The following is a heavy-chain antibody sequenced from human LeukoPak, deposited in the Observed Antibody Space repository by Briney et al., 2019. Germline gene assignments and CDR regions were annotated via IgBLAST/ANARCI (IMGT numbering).Heavy chain of an antibody. V-gene: IGHV1-24*01. CDR2: FDPEDGET. CDR3: ATGGYSLYGNAFDI. J-gene: IGHJ3*02. D-gene: IGHD6-13*01. CDR1: GYTLTELS. Sequence: ASVKVSCKVSGYTLTELSMHWVRQAPGKGLEWMGGFDPEDGETIYAQKFQGRVTMTEDTSTDTAYMELSSLRSEDTAVYYCATGGYSLYGNAFDIRGQGTMVTVSS.